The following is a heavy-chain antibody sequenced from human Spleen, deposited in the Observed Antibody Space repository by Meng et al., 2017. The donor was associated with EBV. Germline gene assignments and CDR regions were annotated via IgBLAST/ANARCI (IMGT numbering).Heavy chain of an antibody. CDR2: VFWDGDE. D-gene: IGHD5-12*01. Sequence: LTLKESGPTLVKPTQTLTLTCTFSGFSLSTSGVGVIWIRQPPGKALEWLALVFWDGDERYSPFLKTRLTITRDTSKNQVVLTMTNMDPVDTATYFCAHRSKTGYDFDHWGQGTLVTVSS. CDR1: GFSLSTSGVG. V-gene: IGHV2-5*02. CDR3: AHRSKTGYDFDH. J-gene: IGHJ4*02.